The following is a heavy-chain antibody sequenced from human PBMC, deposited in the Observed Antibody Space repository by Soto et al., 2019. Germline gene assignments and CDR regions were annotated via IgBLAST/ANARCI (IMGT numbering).Heavy chain of an antibody. J-gene: IGHJ6*02. CDR2: INPSGTTT. Sequence: QVQLVQSGAEVKKPGASVKVSCKASGYTFTSFYMHWVRQAPGQGLEWMGIINPSGTTTDYAQKFQGRVTMTRDTSTSTYYMEVSSLTSEDTAVYYCAKPQIARHYYYGMEVWGQGTAVTVSS. CDR1: GYTFTSFY. CDR3: AKPQIARHYYYGMEV. V-gene: IGHV1-46*01.